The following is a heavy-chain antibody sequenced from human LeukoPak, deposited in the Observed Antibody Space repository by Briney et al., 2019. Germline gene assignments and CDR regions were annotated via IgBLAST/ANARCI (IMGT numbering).Heavy chain of an antibody. D-gene: IGHD2-15*01. CDR1: GFTFSSYA. V-gene: IGHV3-23*01. Sequence: GGSLRLSCAASGFTFSSYAMNWVRQAPGKGLEWVSAFSGSADRTYYADSVKGRFTISRDNAKNSLYLQMNSLRAEDTAVYYCARDDDCSGGSCYQYYYYYGMDVWGQGTTVTVSS. J-gene: IGHJ6*02. CDR3: ARDDDCSGGSCYQYYYYYGMDV. CDR2: FSGSADRT.